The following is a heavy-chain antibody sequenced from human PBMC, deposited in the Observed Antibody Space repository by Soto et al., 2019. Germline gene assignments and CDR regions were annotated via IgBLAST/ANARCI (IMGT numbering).Heavy chain of an antibody. V-gene: IGHV3-74*01. CDR2: VSQSGSVT. J-gene: IGHJ6*02. CDR1: GFTFTRHW. Sequence: EVQLVESGGGLVQPGGSLSLSCATSGFTFTRHWMYWIRQTPGKGLVWVSRVSQSGSVTNYEDSVKGRFTISRDNAKNTVYLQMNSLRADDTGEYYCVRGSDGLSGMDVWGQGTTVTVSS. CDR3: VRGSDGLSGMDV. D-gene: IGHD2-15*01.